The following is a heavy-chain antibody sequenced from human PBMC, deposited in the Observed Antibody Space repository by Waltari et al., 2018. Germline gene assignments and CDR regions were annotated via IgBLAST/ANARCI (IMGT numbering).Heavy chain of an antibody. V-gene: IGHV3-48*04. CDR1: GFTFSSYS. D-gene: IGHD3-3*01. J-gene: IGHJ4*02. Sequence: EVQLVESGGGLVQPGGSLSLSCAASGFTFSSYSMNWVRQAPGKGLEWVSYISSSSSTIYYADSVKGRFTISRDNAKNSLYLQMNSLRAEDTAVYYCARDLRAGYYDFWSGQGYWGQGTLVTVSS. CDR2: ISSSSSTI. CDR3: ARDLRAGYYDFWSGQGY.